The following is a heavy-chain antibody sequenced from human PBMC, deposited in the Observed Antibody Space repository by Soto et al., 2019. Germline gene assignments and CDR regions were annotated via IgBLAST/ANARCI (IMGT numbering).Heavy chain of an antibody. D-gene: IGHD6-19*01. J-gene: IGHJ5*01. Sequence: PSETLSLTCTVSGGSVSRGHYYWTWTRQPPGKGLEWIGYIYYSGNTDYNPSLKGRVTVALDTSKNQFSLHLSSVTAADTAVYYCARGLAPNSWGHGTLVTVSS. CDR3: ARGLAPNS. V-gene: IGHV4-61*01. CDR2: IYYSGNT. CDR1: GGSVSRGHYY.